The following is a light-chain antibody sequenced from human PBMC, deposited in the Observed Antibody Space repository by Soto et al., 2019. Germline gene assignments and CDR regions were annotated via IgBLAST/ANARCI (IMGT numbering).Light chain of an antibody. J-gene: IGKJ4*01. CDR2: DAS. V-gene: IGKV3-11*01. CDR3: QQRSDLPLT. Sequence: EIVLTQSPATLSLSPGERATLSCRASQSVGNFLVWYQQKHGQAPRLLIYDASNRATDIPARFSGSGSGTDFTLTISSLEPEDFAVYYCQQRSDLPLTFGGGTKVDIK. CDR1: QSVGNF.